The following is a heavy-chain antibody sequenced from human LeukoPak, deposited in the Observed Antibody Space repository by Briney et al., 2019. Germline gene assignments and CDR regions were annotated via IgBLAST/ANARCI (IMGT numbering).Heavy chain of an antibody. J-gene: IGHJ6*03. V-gene: IGHV4-38-2*02. CDR2: IYHSGST. CDR3: ARCGYDPYYYYYYMDV. CDR1: GYSISSGYY. D-gene: IGHD5-12*01. Sequence: SETLSLTCTVSGYSISSGYYWGWIRQPPGKGLEWIGNIYHSGSTYYNPSLKSRVTISVDTSKNQFSLKLSSVTAADTAVYYCARCGYDPYYYYYYMDVWGKGTTVTVSS.